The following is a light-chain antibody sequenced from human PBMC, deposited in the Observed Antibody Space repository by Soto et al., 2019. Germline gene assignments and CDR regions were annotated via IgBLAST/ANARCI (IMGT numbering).Light chain of an antibody. Sequence: DVKMTQSPSSLSVSVGDRITITCRASRSISNYLAWFQQKPGKGPKLLIYGASTLKSGVPSRFSGSGSGTDFTLTISILQPEDVATYYCLKYDGPPYTFGQGTKMEIK. V-gene: IGKV1-27*01. CDR2: GAS. CDR3: LKYDGPPYT. J-gene: IGKJ2*01. CDR1: RSISNY.